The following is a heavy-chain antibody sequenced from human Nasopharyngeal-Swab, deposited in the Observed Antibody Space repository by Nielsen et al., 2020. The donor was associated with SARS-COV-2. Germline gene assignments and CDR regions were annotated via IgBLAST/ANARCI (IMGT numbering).Heavy chain of an antibody. CDR2: IWHDGSEK. D-gene: IGHD1-26*01. J-gene: IGHJ4*02. V-gene: IGHV3-33*08. CDR1: GFTLSSYS. Sequence: GESLKISCAASGFTLSSYSMNWVRQAPGKGLEWVGVIWHDGSEKYYAGSVKGRFTISRDNSRDTLYLQMNSLRAEDTALYYCARDRGGGSYFDFDYWGQGILVTVSS. CDR3: ARDRGGGSYFDFDY.